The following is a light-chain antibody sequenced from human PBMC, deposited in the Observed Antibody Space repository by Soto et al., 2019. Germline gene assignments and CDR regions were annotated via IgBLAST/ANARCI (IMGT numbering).Light chain of an antibody. CDR1: ISNIRSNY. J-gene: IGLJ2*01. Sequence: QSVLTQPPSVSAAPGQKVTISCSGSISNIRSNYVSWYQQLPGTAPKLLIYDDDKRPSGIPDRFSGSKSGTSATLAITGIQTGDEADYYCGTWQTSMSGHVVFGGWTTVTVL. V-gene: IGLV1-51*01. CDR3: GTWQTSMSGHVV. CDR2: DDD.